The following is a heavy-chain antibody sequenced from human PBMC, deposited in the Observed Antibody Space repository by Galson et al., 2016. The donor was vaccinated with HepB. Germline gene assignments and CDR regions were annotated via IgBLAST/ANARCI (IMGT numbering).Heavy chain of an antibody. V-gene: IGHV3-7*01. CDR1: GFAFNTNW. D-gene: IGHD2-21*02. CDR3: ARDYRHCGADPM. J-gene: IGHJ4*02. Sequence: SLRLSCAASGFAFNTNWMSWVRHAPGKGLEWVANIKQDASEKYYVDSVKGRFTISRDNAKNSLYLQMNSLTADDTAVYYCARDYRHCGADPMGAQGTLVTVSS. CDR2: IKQDASEK.